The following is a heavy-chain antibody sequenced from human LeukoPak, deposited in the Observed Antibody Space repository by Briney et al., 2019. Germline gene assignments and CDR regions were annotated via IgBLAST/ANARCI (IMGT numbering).Heavy chain of an antibody. CDR1: GYSISSGYY. V-gene: IGHV4-38-2*02. D-gene: IGHD6-19*01. J-gene: IGHJ4*02. Sequence: SETLSLTCAVSGYSISSGYYWGWIRQPPGKGLEWIGNIYHSGSTYYNPSLKSRVTISVDTSKNQFSLKLRSVTAADTAVYYCAKDRLVHDYWGQGTLVTVSS. CDR2: IYHSGST. CDR3: AKDRLVHDY.